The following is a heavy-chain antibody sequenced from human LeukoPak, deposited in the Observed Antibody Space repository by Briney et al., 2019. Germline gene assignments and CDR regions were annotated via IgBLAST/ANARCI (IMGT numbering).Heavy chain of an antibody. J-gene: IGHJ5*02. V-gene: IGHV1-2*02. CDR3: ARRRVSSHRFDP. Sequence: ASVKVSCKISDYTFTGSFIHWGRQPPGKGLGWMGWINPNSGGTNYAQKFQGRVTMTRDTSISTAYMELSRLRSDDTAVYYCARRRVSSHRFDPWGQGTLVTVSS. CDR1: DYTFTGSF. CDR2: INPNSGGT.